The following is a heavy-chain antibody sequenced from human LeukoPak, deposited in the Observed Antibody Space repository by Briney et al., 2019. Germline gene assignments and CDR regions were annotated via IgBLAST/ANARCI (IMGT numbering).Heavy chain of an antibody. Sequence: PSETLSLTCAVYGGSFSGYYWSWIRQPPGKGLEWIGEINPSGSTNYNPSLKSRVTISGDTSKNQFSLKLSSVTAADTAVYFCARVGYSYVINDWSRTGLGAYPTKYYYHMDVWGKGTTVTVSS. D-gene: IGHD5-18*01. J-gene: IGHJ6*03. CDR3: ARVGYSYVINDWSRTGLGAYPTKYYYHMDV. CDR2: INPSGST. CDR1: GGSFSGYY. V-gene: IGHV4-34*01.